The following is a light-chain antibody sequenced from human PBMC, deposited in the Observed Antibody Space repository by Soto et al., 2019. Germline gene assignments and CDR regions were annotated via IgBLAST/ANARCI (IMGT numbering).Light chain of an antibody. CDR3: QQANSFPLT. V-gene: IGKV1-5*01. J-gene: IGKJ4*01. CDR2: DVS. Sequence: DIQMTQSPSTLSASVEDRVTNTSRASQSIRNWLAWYQQKPGKAAKVLIYDVSSLERWVPSRFSGNRSGTEFTLTIFSLQPDDFATYYCQQANSFPLTFGGGTKV. CDR1: QSIRNW.